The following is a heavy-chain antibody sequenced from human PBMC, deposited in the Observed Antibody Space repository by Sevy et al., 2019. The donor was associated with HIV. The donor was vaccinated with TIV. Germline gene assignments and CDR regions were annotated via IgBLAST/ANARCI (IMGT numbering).Heavy chain of an antibody. CDR3: ARHSAIVVLPAAIGVDGMDV. Sequence: GESLKISCKGSGYSFTSYWIGWVRQMPGKGLEWMGIIYPGDSDTRYSPSFQGQVTISADKSISTAYLQWSSLKASDTAMYYCARHSAIVVLPAAIGVDGMDVWGQGTTVTVSS. J-gene: IGHJ6*02. CDR1: GYSFTSYW. D-gene: IGHD2-2*01. V-gene: IGHV5-51*01. CDR2: IYPGDSDT.